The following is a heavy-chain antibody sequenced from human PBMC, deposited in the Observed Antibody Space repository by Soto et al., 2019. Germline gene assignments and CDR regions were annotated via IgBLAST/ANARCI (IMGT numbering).Heavy chain of an antibody. CDR3: ASFSEYCSGGSCYTHYFDY. CDR2: IIPILGIA. D-gene: IGHD2-15*01. Sequence: SVKVSCKASGGTFSSYTISWVRQAPGQGLEWMGRIIPILGIANYAQKFQGRVTITADKSTSTAYMELSSLRSEDTAVYYCASFSEYCSGGSCYTHYFDYWGQGTLVTV. V-gene: IGHV1-69*02. J-gene: IGHJ4*02. CDR1: GGTFSSYT.